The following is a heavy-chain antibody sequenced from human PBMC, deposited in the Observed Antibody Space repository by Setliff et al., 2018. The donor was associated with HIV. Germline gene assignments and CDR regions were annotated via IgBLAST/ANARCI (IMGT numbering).Heavy chain of an antibody. Sequence: GGSLRLSCTASGFTLGDYAMSWVRQAPGKGLEWVSSISSSSTIYYADSVKGRFTISRDKAKNSLYLQMNSLRAEDTAVYYCGAIAAVGTALADYWGQGTLVTVSS. CDR2: ISSSSTI. V-gene: IGHV3-48*01. D-gene: IGHD6-13*01. CDR3: GAIAAVGTALADY. CDR1: GFTLGDYA. J-gene: IGHJ4*02.